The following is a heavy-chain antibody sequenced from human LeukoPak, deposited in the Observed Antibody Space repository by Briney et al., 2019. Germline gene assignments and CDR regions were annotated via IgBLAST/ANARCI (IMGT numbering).Heavy chain of an antibody. D-gene: IGHD3-22*01. J-gene: IGHJ4*02. V-gene: IGHV1-18*01. CDR3: ARHLYYGSSGYYVRPYDC. CDR1: GYTFTSYG. Sequence: ASVKVSCKASGYTFTSYGISWVRQAPGQGLEWMGWISAYNGNTNYAQKLQGRVTMTTDTSTSTAYMELRSLRSDDTAVYYCARHLYYGSSGYYVRPYDCWGQGTLVTVSS. CDR2: ISAYNGNT.